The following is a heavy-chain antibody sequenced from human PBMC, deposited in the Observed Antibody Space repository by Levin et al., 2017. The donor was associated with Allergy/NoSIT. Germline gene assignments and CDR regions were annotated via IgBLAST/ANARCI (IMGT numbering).Heavy chain of an antibody. CDR2: INHSGST. CDR1: GGSFSGYY. Sequence: SETLSLTCAVYGGSFSGYYWSWIRQPPGKGLEWIGEINHSGSTNYNPSLKSRVTISVDTSKNQFSLKLSSVTAADTAVYYCARGSLRYFDWSPPLFDYWGQGTLVTVSS. D-gene: IGHD3-9*01. V-gene: IGHV4-34*01. CDR3: ARGSLRYFDWSPPLFDY. J-gene: IGHJ4*02.